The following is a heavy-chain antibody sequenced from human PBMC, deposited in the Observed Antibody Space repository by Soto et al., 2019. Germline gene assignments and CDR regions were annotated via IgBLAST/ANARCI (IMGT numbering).Heavy chain of an antibody. CDR1: GGPISSSSYY. CDR3: ARSPRTSKPGRFDI. CDR2: IYYSGST. J-gene: IGHJ3*02. Sequence: PSETLSLTCTVSGGPISSSSYYWGWIRQPPGKGLEWIGSIYYSGSTYYNPSLKSRVTISVDTSKNQFSLKLSSVTAADTAVYYCARSPRTSKPGRFDIWGQGTMVTVSS. V-gene: IGHV4-39*01.